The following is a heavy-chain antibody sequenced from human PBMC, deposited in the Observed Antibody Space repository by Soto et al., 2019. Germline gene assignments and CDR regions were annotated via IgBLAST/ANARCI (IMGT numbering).Heavy chain of an antibody. CDR1: GFTLSRFM. CDR3: ARDAPLPQGKWLNLHL. D-gene: IGHD5-12*01. V-gene: IGHV3-48*03. CDR2: ISNTGSSI. Sequence: GGSLRLSCAAPGFTLSRFMMNWVWQAPGQGMEWIAYISNTGSSIAYADSVKGRFTISRDNARNTLYLQMRGLRVEDTALYYCARDAPLPQGKWLNLHLWGQGTLVTVS. J-gene: IGHJ5*02.